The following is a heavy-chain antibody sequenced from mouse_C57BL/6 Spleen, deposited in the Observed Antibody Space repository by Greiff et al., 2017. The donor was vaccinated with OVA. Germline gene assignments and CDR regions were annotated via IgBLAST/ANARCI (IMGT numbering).Heavy chain of an antibody. Sequence: QVQLKESGAELVRPGSSVKLSCKASGYTFTSYWMHWVKQRPIQGLEWIGNIDPSDSETHYNQKFKDKATLTVDKSSSTAYMQLSSLTSEDSAVYYCARLSVGWYFDVWGTGTTVTVSS. CDR1: GYTFTSYW. CDR3: ARLSVGWYFDV. V-gene: IGHV1-52*01. CDR2: IDPSDSET. D-gene: IGHD1-1*02. J-gene: IGHJ1*03.